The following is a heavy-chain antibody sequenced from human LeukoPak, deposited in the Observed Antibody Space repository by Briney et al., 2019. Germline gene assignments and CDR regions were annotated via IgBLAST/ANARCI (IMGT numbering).Heavy chain of an antibody. V-gene: IGHV1-2*02. CDR1: GYTFTGYY. D-gene: IGHD3-9*01. Sequence: ASVKVSCKASGYTFTGYYMHWVRQAPGQGLEWMGWINPNSGGTNYAQKFQGRVTMTRDTSISTAYMELSRLRSDDTAVYYCARVDILTQKTDYWGQGTLVTVSS. J-gene: IGHJ4*02. CDR3: ARVDILTQKTDY. CDR2: INPNSGGT.